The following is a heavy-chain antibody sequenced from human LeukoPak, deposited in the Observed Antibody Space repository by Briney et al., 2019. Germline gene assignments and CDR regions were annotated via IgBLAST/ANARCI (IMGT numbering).Heavy chain of an antibody. J-gene: IGHJ4*02. CDR3: ARDLKLGTSYEFDY. Sequence: GGSLRLSCAASGFTFKSYSMNWVRQAPGKGLEWISCITSTSSTIYYANSVKGRFTISRDNAKNSLYLQMNSLRVEDTAVYYCARDLKLGTSYEFDYWGQGTLVTVSS. V-gene: IGHV3-48*01. CDR2: ITSTSSTI. D-gene: IGHD1-7*01. CDR1: GFTFKSYS.